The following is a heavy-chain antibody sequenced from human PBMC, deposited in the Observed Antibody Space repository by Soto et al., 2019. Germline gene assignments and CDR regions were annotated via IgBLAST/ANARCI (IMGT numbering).Heavy chain of an antibody. CDR2: ISGYNGDT. CDR3: GWFTGAPLGDYSLNWFDP. V-gene: IGHV1-18*01. CDR1: GYTFTNYG. J-gene: IGHJ5*02. Sequence: ASVKVSCKASGYTFTNYGLSWVRQAPGQGLEWMGWISGYNGDTNYAQKLQGRVTMTTDTSTSTAYMELRSLTSDDTAVYYYGWFTGAPLGDYSLNWFDPWGKGTRVTVSS. D-gene: IGHD4-4*01.